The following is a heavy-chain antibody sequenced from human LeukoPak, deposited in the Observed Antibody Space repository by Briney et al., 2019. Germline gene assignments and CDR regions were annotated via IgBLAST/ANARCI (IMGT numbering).Heavy chain of an antibody. CDR2: IYYSGST. J-gene: IGHJ6*03. CDR3: ASMAAGGNYYYYYMDV. Sequence: PSETLSLTCTVSGGSISSSSHYWGWIRQPPGKGLEWIGSIYYSGSTYYNPSLKSRVTISVDTSKNQFSLKLSSVTAADTAVYYCASMAAGGNYYYYYMDVWGKGTTVTVSS. CDR1: GGSISSSSHY. V-gene: IGHV4-39*07. D-gene: IGHD6-13*01.